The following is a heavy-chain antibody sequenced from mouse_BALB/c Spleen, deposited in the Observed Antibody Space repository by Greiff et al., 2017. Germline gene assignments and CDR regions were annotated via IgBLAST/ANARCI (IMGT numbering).Heavy chain of an antibody. V-gene: IGHV5-17*02. J-gene: IGHJ3*01. CDR1: GFTFSSFG. CDR3: ARSGDWDRFAY. Sequence: EVQGVESGGGLVQPGGSRKLSCAASGFTFSSFGMHWVRQALEKGLEWVAYISSGSSTIYYADTVKGRFTISRDNPKNTLFLQMTSLRSEDTAMYYCARSGDWDRFAYWGQGTLVTVSA. CDR2: ISSGSSTI. D-gene: IGHD4-1*01.